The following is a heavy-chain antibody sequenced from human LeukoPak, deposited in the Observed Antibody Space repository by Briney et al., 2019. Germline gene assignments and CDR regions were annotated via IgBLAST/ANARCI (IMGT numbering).Heavy chain of an antibody. CDR1: GFTFSSYS. CDR2: ISSSSSYI. D-gene: IGHD1-26*01. V-gene: IGHV3-21*01. J-gene: IGHJ6*03. CDR3: ARYSGSYQTKSYYYYYMDV. Sequence: GGSLRLSCAASGFTFSSYSMNWVRQAPGKGLEWVSSISSSSSYIYYADSVKGRFTISRDNAKNSLYLQMNSLRAEDTAVYYCARYSGSYQTKSYYYYYMDVWGKGTTVTISS.